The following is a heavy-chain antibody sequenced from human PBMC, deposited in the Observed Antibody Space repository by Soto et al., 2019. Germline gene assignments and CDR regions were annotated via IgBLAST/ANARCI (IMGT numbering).Heavy chain of an antibody. CDR2: INAGNGNT. CDR1: GYTFTSYA. Sequence: QVQLVQSGAEVKKPGASVKVSCKASGYTFTSYAMHWVRQAPGQRLEWMGWINAGNGNTKYSQKFQGRVTITRDTSASTAHMELSSLRSEDTAVYYCARDEYGSSTSCYGGWFDPWGQGTLVTVSS. V-gene: IGHV1-3*01. CDR3: ARDEYGSSTSCYGGWFDP. J-gene: IGHJ5*02. D-gene: IGHD2-2*01.